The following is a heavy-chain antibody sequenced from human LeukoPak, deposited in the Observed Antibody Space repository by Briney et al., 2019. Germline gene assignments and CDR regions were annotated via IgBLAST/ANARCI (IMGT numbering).Heavy chain of an antibody. CDR1: GFTLSSYG. D-gene: IGHD5-12*01. CDR3: AQDQYSGYLAQ. V-gene: IGHV3-33*06. CDR2: IFYYRSTK. Sequence: PGGCLRLSCAASGFTLSSYGMHWVRQAPGKGLEWVAIIFYYRSTKYYADSVKGRFTISRDNSKNTLYLQMNSLRAEDTAVYYCAQDQYSGYLAQWGQGTLVTVSS. J-gene: IGHJ4*02.